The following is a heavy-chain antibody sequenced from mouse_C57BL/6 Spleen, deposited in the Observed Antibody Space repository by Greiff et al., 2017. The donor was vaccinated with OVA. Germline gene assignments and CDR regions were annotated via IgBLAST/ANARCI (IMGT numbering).Heavy chain of an antibody. CDR2: ISSGGDYI. J-gene: IGHJ2*01. Sequence: EVKLMESGEGLVKPGGSLKLSCAASGFTFSSYAMSWVRQTPEKRLEWVAYISSGGDYIYYADTVKGRFTISRDNARNTLYLQMSSLKSEDTAMYYCTREGANWVDYWGQGTTLTVSS. CDR3: TREGANWVDY. V-gene: IGHV5-9-1*02. D-gene: IGHD4-1*01. CDR1: GFTFSSYA.